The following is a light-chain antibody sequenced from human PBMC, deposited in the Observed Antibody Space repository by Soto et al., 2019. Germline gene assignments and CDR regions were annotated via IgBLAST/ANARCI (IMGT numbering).Light chain of an antibody. J-gene: IGKJ1*01. V-gene: IGKV1-5*03. CDR2: KAS. Sequence: DIQMTQSPSTLSASVGARVTITCRASQSISNWLAWYQQKPGKAPRLLIYKASSLQSGVPSRFSGSGSGTEFTLTISSLQPDDFATYYCQQYDSYSWTFGRGTKVEI. CDR3: QQYDSYSWT. CDR1: QSISNW.